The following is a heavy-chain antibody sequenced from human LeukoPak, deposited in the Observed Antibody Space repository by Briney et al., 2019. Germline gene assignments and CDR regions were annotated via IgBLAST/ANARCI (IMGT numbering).Heavy chain of an antibody. Sequence: SETLSLTCTVSGGSISSHYWSWIRQPPGKGLEWIGYIYYSGSTNYNPSLKSRVTISVDTSKNQFSLKLSSVTAADTAVYYCARSKYYYDSSGYYQWGQGTLVTVSS. CDR3: ARSKYYYDSSGYYQ. D-gene: IGHD3-22*01. CDR1: GGSISSHY. V-gene: IGHV4-59*11. J-gene: IGHJ4*02. CDR2: IYYSGST.